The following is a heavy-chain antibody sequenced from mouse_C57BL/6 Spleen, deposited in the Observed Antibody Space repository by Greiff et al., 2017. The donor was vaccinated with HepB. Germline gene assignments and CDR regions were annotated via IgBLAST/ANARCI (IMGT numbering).Heavy chain of an antibody. V-gene: IGHV1-15*01. CDR1: GYTFTDYE. CDR3: TRGVSFDY. CDR2: IDPETGGT. J-gene: IGHJ2*01. Sequence: QVHVKQSGAELVRPGASVTLSCKASGYTFTDYEMHWVKQTPVHGLEWIGAIDPETGGTAYNQKFKGKAILTADKSSSTAYMELRSLTSEDSAVYYCTRGVSFDYWGQGTTLTVSS.